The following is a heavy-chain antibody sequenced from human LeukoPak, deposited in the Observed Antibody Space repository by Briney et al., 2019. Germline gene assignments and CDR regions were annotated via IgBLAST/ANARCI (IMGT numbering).Heavy chain of an antibody. CDR3: ARAGDAFDI. J-gene: IGHJ3*02. V-gene: IGHV3-74*01. CDR1: GFTFSTYW. CDR2: INSDGSST. Sequence: PGGSLRLSCAASGFTFSTYWMHWVRQTPGKGLVWVSRINSDGSSTNYADSVKGRFTISRDNAKNTLYLQMNSLRAEDTATYYCARAGDAFDIWGQGTMVTVSS.